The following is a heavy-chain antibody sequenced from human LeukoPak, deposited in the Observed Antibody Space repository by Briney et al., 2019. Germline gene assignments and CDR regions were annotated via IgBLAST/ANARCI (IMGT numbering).Heavy chain of an antibody. Sequence: GGSLRLSCAASGFTFSNYAMNWVRQAPGKGLEWVSTISDSGGSTYYADSVKGRFTISRDNSKNTLYLQMNSLRAEDTAVYYCARDKAGAGFGDAFDIWGQGTMVTVSS. CDR1: GFTFSNYA. CDR2: ISDSGGST. CDR3: ARDKAGAGFGDAFDI. V-gene: IGHV3-23*01. J-gene: IGHJ3*02. D-gene: IGHD3-10*01.